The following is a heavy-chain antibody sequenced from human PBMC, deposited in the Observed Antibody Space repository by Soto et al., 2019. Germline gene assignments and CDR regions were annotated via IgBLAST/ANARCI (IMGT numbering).Heavy chain of an antibody. CDR2: INHSGST. J-gene: IGHJ4*02. D-gene: IGHD3-22*01. CDR3: AREDPSSGYYSKSFDY. Sequence: SETLSLTCAVYGGSFSGYYWSWIRQPPGKGLEWIGEINHSGSTNYNPSLKSRVTISVDTSKNQFSLKLSSVTAADTAVYYCAREDPSSGYYSKSFDYWGQGTLVTVSS. CDR1: GGSFSGYY. V-gene: IGHV4-34*01.